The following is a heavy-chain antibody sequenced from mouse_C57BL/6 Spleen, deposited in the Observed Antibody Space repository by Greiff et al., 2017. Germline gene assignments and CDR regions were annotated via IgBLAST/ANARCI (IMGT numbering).Heavy chain of an antibody. CDR3: ARDHYGSRYFDV. D-gene: IGHD1-1*01. Sequence: EVKLVESGPGLVKPSQSLSLTCSVTGYSITSGYYWNWIRQFPGNKLEWMGYISYDGSNNYNPSLKNRISITRDTSKNQFFLKLNSVTTEDTATYYCARDHYGSRYFDVWGTGTTVTVSS. CDR2: ISYDGSN. J-gene: IGHJ1*03. CDR1: GYSITSGYY. V-gene: IGHV3-6*01.